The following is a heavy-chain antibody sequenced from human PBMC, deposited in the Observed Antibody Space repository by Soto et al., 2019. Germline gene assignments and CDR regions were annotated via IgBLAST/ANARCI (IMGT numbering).Heavy chain of an antibody. Sequence: GGSLRLSCAASGFTFSSYGMHWVRQAPGKGLEWGAVISKDGGTKYDADSVKGRFTISRDNSKNTLYRQMNSLRAEDTAVYYCAKETHSSGYGSYFDYWGQGTLVTVSS. CDR2: ISKDGGTK. CDR3: AKETHSSGYGSYFDY. J-gene: IGHJ4*02. CDR1: GFTFSSYG. D-gene: IGHD3-22*01. V-gene: IGHV3-30*18.